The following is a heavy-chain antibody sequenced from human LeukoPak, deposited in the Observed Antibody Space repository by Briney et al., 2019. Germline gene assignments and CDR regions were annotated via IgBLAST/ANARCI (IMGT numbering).Heavy chain of an antibody. D-gene: IGHD3-10*01. CDR3: ARRRRVLLWFGEYYFDY. CDR2: FYHGGST. J-gene: IGHJ4*02. Sequence: SETLSLTCTVSGYSISTGYYWDWIRQPPGKGLEWIGTFYHGGSTYYNPSLKSRVTISVDTSKNQFSLKLSSVTAADTAVYYCARRRRVLLWFGEYYFDYWGQGTLVTVSS. CDR1: GYSISTGYY. V-gene: IGHV4-38-2*02.